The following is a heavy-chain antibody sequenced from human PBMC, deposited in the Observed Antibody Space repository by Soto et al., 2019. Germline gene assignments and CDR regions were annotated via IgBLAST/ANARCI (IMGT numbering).Heavy chain of an antibody. J-gene: IGHJ4*02. CDR3: ARDPLSDYDILTGYYNSNPDY. Sequence: SQTLSLTCAISGDSVSSNSAAWNWIRQSPSRGLEWLGRTYYRSKWYNDYAVSVKSRITINPDTSKNQFSLQLNSVTPEDTAVYYCARDPLSDYDILTGYYNSNPDYWGQGTLVTVSS. V-gene: IGHV6-1*01. D-gene: IGHD3-9*01. CDR1: GDSVSSNSAA. CDR2: TYYRSKWYN.